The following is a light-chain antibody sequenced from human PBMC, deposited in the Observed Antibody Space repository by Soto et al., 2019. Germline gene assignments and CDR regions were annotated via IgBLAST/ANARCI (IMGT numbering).Light chain of an antibody. CDR2: DDS. CDR1: NIGSKS. J-gene: IGLJ1*01. Sequence: SYELTQPPSVSVAPGQTARITCGGNNIGSKSVHWYQQKPGQAPVLVVYDDSDRPSVIAERFSGSNSGNTATLTISRVEAEDEADYYCQVWDSSSDHYVFGTGTKLTVL. CDR3: QVWDSSSDHYV. V-gene: IGLV3-21*02.